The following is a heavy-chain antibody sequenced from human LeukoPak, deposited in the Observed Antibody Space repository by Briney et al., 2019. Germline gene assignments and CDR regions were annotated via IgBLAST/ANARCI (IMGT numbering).Heavy chain of an antibody. CDR1: GFSFSSFA. D-gene: IGHD6-19*01. CDR2: IYGGGTNT. J-gene: IGHJ4*02. Sequence: PGGSLRLSCAGSGFSFSSFAMTWVRQAPEKGLEWVSTIYGGGTNTFYADSVKGRFTISRDDSENMQFLEMDSLRPEDTAVYFCAKRITEAAGIYFDSWGQGTLVTVSS. CDR3: AKRITEAAGIYFDS. V-gene: IGHV3-23*01.